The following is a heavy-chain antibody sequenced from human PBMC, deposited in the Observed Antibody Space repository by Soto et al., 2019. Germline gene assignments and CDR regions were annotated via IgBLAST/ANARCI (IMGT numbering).Heavy chain of an antibody. V-gene: IGHV3-74*01. D-gene: IGHD5-12*01. Sequence: EVQLVESGGGLVQPGGSLRLSCAASGFTFSSYWMHWVRQAPGKGLVWVSRINSDGSSTSYADSVKGRFTISRDNAKNTLYLQMNSLRAEDTAVYYCARSPDVGWLQLGEDYYYCGMDVWGQGTTVTVSS. CDR3: ARSPDVGWLQLGEDYYYCGMDV. J-gene: IGHJ6*02. CDR1: GFTFSSYW. CDR2: INSDGSST.